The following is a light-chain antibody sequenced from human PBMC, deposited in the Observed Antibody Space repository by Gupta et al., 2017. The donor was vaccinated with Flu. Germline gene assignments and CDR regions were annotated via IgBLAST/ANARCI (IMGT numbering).Light chain of an antibody. CDR1: QSVGSY. J-gene: IGKJ4*01. Sequence: EIVLTQSPAPLSLSPGERATLSCRASQSVGSYLAWYQQKPGQVPRLLIYDASSRASGIPARFSGSGSGTDFTLTISSLEPEDFAVYYCQQRSNWPLTFGGGTKVDIK. CDR2: DAS. CDR3: QQRSNWPLT. V-gene: IGKV3-11*01.